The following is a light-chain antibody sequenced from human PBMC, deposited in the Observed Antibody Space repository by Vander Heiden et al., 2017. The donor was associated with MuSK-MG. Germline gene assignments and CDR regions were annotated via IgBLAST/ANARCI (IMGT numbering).Light chain of an antibody. Sequence: IVLTQSPGTLSLSPGERATLSCRASQSISSTSLTWYQQKPGQAPRLLIHGASRRATGIPDRFSGSGSGTDFTLTISSLEAEDFAVYYCQEFASSFTFGPGTKVDIK. CDR1: QSISSTS. J-gene: IGKJ3*01. CDR3: QEFASSFT. CDR2: GAS. V-gene: IGKV3-20*01.